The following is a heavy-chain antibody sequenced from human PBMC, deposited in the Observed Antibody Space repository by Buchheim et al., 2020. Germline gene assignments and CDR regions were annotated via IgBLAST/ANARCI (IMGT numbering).Heavy chain of an antibody. V-gene: IGHV4-34*02. Sequence: QVQLQQWGAGLLKPSETLSLTCAIYGGSSSGFFWSWIRQPPGKGPEWIGEINDNGFTNYNPSLKSRVSISLDTPKKQFSLKVNSVTAADSALYYCARGRNYLVKVPGDRGPTFDFWGQGIL. CDR2: INDNGFT. J-gene: IGHJ4*03. CDR1: GGSSSGFF. CDR3: ARGRNYLVKVPGDRGPTFDF. D-gene: IGHD2/OR15-2a*01.